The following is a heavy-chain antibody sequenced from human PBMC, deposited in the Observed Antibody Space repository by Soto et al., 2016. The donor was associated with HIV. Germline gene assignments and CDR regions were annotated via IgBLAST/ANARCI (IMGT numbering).Heavy chain of an antibody. V-gene: IGHV3-23*04. CDR3: VRVGDSGFCTGGGCVDIWDFDY. J-gene: IGHJ4*02. CDR1: GFTFSSYA. D-gene: IGHD2-8*02. CDR2: ISASGNNT. Sequence: EVQLVESGGGLVKPGGSLRLSCVASGFTFSSYAMSWVRQFPGKGLEWVSSISASGNNTYYPDSVKGRFIISRDVSKKTLYLQMSSLRDEDTAVYYCVRVGDSGFCTGGGCVDIWDFDYVGPGTPWSTVSS.